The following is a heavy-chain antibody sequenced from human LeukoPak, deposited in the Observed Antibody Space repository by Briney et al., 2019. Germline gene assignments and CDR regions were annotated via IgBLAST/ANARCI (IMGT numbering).Heavy chain of an antibody. CDR1: GFTFSSYS. V-gene: IGHV3-48*04. CDR3: ARDLEYYYDSSGYYGLAFDI. D-gene: IGHD3-22*01. Sequence: PGGSLRLSCAASGFTFSSYSMNWVRQAPGKGLEWVSYISSSSSTIYYADSVKGRFTISRDNAKNSLYLQMNSLRAEDTAVYYCARDLEYYYDSSGYYGLAFDIWGQGTMVTVSS. J-gene: IGHJ3*02. CDR2: ISSSSSTI.